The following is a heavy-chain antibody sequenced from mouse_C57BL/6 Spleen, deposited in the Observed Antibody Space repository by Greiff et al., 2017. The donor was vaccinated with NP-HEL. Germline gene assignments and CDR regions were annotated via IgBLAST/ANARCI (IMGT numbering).Heavy chain of an antibody. D-gene: IGHD1-1*01. Sequence: EVQRVESGGGLVKPGGSLKLSCAASGFTFSSYTMSWVRQTPEKRLEWVATISGGGGNTYYPDSVKGRFTISRDNAKNTLYLQMSSLRSEDTALYYCARGGYGSSPYWYFDVWGTGTTVTVSS. CDR1: GFTFSSYT. V-gene: IGHV5-9*01. CDR2: ISGGGGNT. J-gene: IGHJ1*03. CDR3: ARGGYGSSPYWYFDV.